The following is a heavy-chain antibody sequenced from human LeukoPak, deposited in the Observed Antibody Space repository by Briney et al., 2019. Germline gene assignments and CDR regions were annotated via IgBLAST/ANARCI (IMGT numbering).Heavy chain of an antibody. CDR3: ARNIVGANGVVFPFDY. D-gene: IGHD1-26*01. Sequence: HRASVKVSCKASGYTFTGYYMHWVRQAPGQGLEWMGWINPNSGGTNYAQKFQGRVTMTRDTSISTAYMELSRLRSDDTAVYYCARNIVGANGVVFPFDYWGQGTLVTVSS. V-gene: IGHV1-2*02. J-gene: IGHJ4*02. CDR1: GYTFTGYY. CDR2: INPNSGGT.